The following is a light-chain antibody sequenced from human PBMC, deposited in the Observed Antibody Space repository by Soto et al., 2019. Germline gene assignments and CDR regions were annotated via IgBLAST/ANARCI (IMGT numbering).Light chain of an antibody. CDR3: SSYTTSRALV. J-gene: IGLJ2*01. Sequence: QSALTQSASVSGSPGQSITIPCTGTSSDVGGYDYVSWYQQHPGKVPKLIIYEVIKRPSGVSHRFSGSKSGNTASLTISGLQTEEEADYYCSSYTTSRALVFGGGTKGTVL. V-gene: IGLV2-14*01. CDR2: EVI. CDR1: SSDVGGYDY.